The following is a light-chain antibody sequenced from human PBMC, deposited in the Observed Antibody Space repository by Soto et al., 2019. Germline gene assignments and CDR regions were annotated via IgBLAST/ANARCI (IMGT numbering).Light chain of an antibody. V-gene: IGKV3-15*01. CDR3: QQYNSSRPQT. CDR2: GAS. J-gene: IGKJ1*01. CDR1: QSVSSN. Sequence: EIVMTQSPATLSVSPGERATLSCRASQSVSSNLAWYQQKPGQAPRLLIYGASTRATGIPARFSGSGSGTEFALTISSLQSEDFVVYYCQQYNSSRPQTFGQGTKVEIK.